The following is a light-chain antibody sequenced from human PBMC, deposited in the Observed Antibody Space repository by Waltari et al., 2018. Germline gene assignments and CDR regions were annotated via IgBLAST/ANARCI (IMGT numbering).Light chain of an antibody. V-gene: IGLV2-14*01. Sequence: QSALTQPASVSGSPGQSITISCTGTSSDVGGYNYVSWYQQHPGKAPKLMIYEVSNRPSGFSNRFSGSKSGNTASLTISGLQAEDEADYYCSSYTSSSTLAWVFGGGTKLTVL. CDR1: SSDVGGYNY. CDR2: EVS. J-gene: IGLJ3*02. CDR3: SSYTSSSTLAWV.